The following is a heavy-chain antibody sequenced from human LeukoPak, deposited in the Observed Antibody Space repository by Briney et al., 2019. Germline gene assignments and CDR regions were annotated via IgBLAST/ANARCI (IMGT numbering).Heavy chain of an antibody. CDR3: ARVPLDYYDSSGYYSPH. CDR2: ISSSSSTI. J-gene: IGHJ1*01. V-gene: IGHV3-48*01. D-gene: IGHD3-22*01. CDR1: GFTFSSYS. Sequence: QPGGSLRLSCAASGFTFSSYSMNWVRQAPGKGLEWVSYISSSSSTIYYADSVEGRFTISRDNAKNSLYLQMNSLRAEDTAVYYCARVPLDYYDSSGYYSPHWGQGTLVTVSS.